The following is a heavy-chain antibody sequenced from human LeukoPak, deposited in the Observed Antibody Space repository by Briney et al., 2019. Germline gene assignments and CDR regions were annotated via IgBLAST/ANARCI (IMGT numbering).Heavy chain of an antibody. CDR3: ARASFYASNAFVI. D-gene: IGHD3-16*01. CDR1: GFTFSSYD. Sequence: TGGSLRLSCAASGFTFSSYDMHGVRQATGKGLEWVSAIGTAGDPYYRSSVKGGFTISRENAKNSLYLQTNSLRAGDTAVYYCARASFYASNAFVIWGQGPMVSVSS. V-gene: IGHV3-13*05. CDR2: IGTAGDP. J-gene: IGHJ3*02.